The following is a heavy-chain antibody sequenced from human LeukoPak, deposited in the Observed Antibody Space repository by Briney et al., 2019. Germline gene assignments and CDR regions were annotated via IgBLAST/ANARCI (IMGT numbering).Heavy chain of an antibody. D-gene: IGHD6-13*01. V-gene: IGHV3-23*01. CDR1: GFTFSSYV. J-gene: IGHJ4*02. CDR3: AKDGSSSWSPLNFDY. CDR2: ISGSGSST. Sequence: GGSLRLSCAASGFTFSSYVMSWVRQAPGKGLEWVSAISGSGSSTYYADSVQGRFTVSGDNSKNTLYLQMNSLRAEDTAVYYCAKDGSSSWSPLNFDYWGRGTLVTVSS.